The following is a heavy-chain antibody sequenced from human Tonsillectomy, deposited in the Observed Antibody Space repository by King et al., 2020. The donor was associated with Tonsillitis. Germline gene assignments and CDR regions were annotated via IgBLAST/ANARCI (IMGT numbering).Heavy chain of an antibody. CDR1: GYSFPTYW. CDR3: AIQSPYGDYVFDY. D-gene: IGHD4-17*01. CDR2: IYPGDSDT. V-gene: IGHV5-51*01. Sequence: QLVQSRAEVKKPGASLKISCKGSGYSFPTYWIGWVRQMPGKGLEWMGIIYPGDSDTRYSPSFQGQFTITADKSISTAYLQWSSLKASVTAMYYCAIQSPYGDYVFDYWGQGTLVTVSS. J-gene: IGHJ4*02.